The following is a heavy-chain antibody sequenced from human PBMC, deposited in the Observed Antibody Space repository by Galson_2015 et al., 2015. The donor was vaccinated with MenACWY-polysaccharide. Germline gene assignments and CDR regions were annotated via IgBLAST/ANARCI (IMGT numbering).Heavy chain of an antibody. V-gene: IGHV4-39*07. J-gene: IGHJ4*02. Sequence: ETLSLTCTVSGGSISSSSYYWGWIRQPPGKGLEWIGSMYYSGSTNYNPSLKSRVTISVDKSKNQFSLKLSSVTAADAAVYYCARVFLSQSYPFDYWGQGTLVTVSS. CDR3: ARVFLSQSYPFDY. D-gene: IGHD1-26*01. CDR1: GGSISSSSYY. CDR2: MYYSGST.